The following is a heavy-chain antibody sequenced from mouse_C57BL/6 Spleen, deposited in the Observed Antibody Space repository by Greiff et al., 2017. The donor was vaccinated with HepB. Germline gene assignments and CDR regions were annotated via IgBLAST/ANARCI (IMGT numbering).Heavy chain of an antibody. CDR1: GYAFSSSW. D-gene: IGHD1-1*01. CDR3: ARLPYYGSSLFDY. Sequence: VQLQQSGPELVKPGASVKISCKASGYAFSSSWMNWVKQRPGKGLEWIGRIYPGDGDTNYNGKFKGKATLTADKSSSTAYMQLSSLTSEDSAVYFCARLPYYGSSLFDYWGQGTTLTVAS. J-gene: IGHJ2*01. CDR2: IYPGDGDT. V-gene: IGHV1-82*01.